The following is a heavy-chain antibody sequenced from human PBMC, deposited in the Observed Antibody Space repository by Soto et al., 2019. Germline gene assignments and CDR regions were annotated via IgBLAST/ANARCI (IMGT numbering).Heavy chain of an antibody. D-gene: IGHD3-3*01. CDR1: GFTFSSYE. CDR3: ARIDTYYDFWSGYSSGADYGMDV. J-gene: IGHJ6*02. V-gene: IGHV3-48*03. CDR2: ISSSGSTI. Sequence: PVGSLRLSCAASGFTFSSYEMNWVRQAPGKGLEWVSYISSSGSTIYYADSVKGRFTISRDNAKNSLYLQMNSLRAEDTAVYYCARIDTYYDFWSGYSSGADYGMDVWGQGTTVTVSS.